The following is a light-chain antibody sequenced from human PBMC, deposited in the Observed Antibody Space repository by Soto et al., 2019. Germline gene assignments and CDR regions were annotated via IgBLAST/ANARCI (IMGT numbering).Light chain of an antibody. CDR1: SSDVGGYNY. CDR3: CSYAGSYPLYV. CDR2: DVS. V-gene: IGLV2-11*01. Sequence: QSVLTQPRSVSGSHGQSVTISCTGTSSDVGGYNYVSWYQQHPGKAPKLMIYDVSKRPSVVPDRFSGSKSGNTASLTISGLQAEDEADYYCCSYAGSYPLYVFGTGTKVTVL. J-gene: IGLJ1*01.